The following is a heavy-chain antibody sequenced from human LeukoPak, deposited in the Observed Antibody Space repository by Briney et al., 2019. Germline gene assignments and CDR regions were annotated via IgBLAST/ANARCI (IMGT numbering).Heavy chain of an antibody. J-gene: IGHJ4*02. Sequence: GGSLRLSCAASGFTFSSYSMNWVRQAPGKGLEWGSSISSSSSYIYYADSVKGRFTISRDNAKNSLYLQMNSLRAEDTAVYYCARWGGYSGYDSDYWGQGTLVTVSS. CDR2: ISSSSSYI. D-gene: IGHD5-12*01. CDR3: ARWGGYSGYDSDY. CDR1: GFTFSSYS. V-gene: IGHV3-21*01.